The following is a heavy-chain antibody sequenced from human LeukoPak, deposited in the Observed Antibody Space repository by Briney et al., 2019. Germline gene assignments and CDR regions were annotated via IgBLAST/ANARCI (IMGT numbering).Heavy chain of an antibody. Sequence: SETLSLTCTVSGGSISSYYWSWIRQPPGKGLEWIGYVYYSGSTNYNPSLKSRVTISVDTSKNQFSLKLSSVTAADTAVYYCARHGTSGTNLNWFDPWGQGTLVTVSS. CDR3: ARHGTSGTNLNWFDP. J-gene: IGHJ5*02. CDR2: VYYSGST. CDR1: GGSISSYY. V-gene: IGHV4-59*01. D-gene: IGHD1-1*01.